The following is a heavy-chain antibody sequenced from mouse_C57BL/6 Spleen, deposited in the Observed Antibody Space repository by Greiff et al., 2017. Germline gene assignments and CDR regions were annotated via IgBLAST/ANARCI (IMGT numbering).Heavy chain of an antibody. CDR3: ARAPGYGSSYGYFDV. V-gene: IGHV1-52*01. J-gene: IGHJ1*03. CDR1: GYTFTSYW. CDR2: IDPSDSET. D-gene: IGHD1-1*01. Sequence: VQLQQPGAELVRPGSSVKLSCKASGYTFTSYWMHWVKQRPIQGLEWIGNIDPSDSETHYNQKFKDKATLTVDKSSSTAYMQLSSLTSEEPAVYYCARAPGYGSSYGYFDVWGTGTTVTVSS.